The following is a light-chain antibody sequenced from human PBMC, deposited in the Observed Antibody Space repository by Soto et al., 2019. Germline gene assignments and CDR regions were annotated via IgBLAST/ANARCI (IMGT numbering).Light chain of an antibody. CDR1: QSVSSSY. V-gene: IGKV3-20*01. Sequence: ESVLTHSXGXXSXXXXXXXXLXXRASQSVSSSYLAWYQQKPGQAPRLLIYATSSRATGIPGRFSGSGSGTDFTLTISRLEPEDFAVYYCQQYSSSWTFGQGTKVDIK. J-gene: IGKJ1*01. CDR3: QQYSSSWT. CDR2: ATS.